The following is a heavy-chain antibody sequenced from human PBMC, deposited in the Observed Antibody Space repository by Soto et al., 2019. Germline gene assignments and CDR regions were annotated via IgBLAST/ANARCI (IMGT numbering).Heavy chain of an antibody. CDR3: AQTEDGGRSRTPAGWFDA. CDR2: IFSNDER. V-gene: IGHV2-26*01. CDR1: GFSLSSAGRG. Sequence: QVTLKESGPVLVKPTETLTLTYTVSGFSLSSAGRGVSWIRQPPGKALEWLAHIFSNDERRFSTSLKNRLSISKDTSNSQVVLIMTNMDPVDTATYYCAQTEDGGRSRTPAGWFDAWGQGTLVTVSS. D-gene: IGHD2-15*01. J-gene: IGHJ5*02.